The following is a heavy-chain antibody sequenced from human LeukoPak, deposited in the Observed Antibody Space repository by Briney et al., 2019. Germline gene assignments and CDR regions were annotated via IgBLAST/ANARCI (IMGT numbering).Heavy chain of an antibody. CDR2: ISGSGGST. J-gene: IGHJ4*02. CDR3: AKQGVLIRSYRDGVDY. V-gene: IGHV3-23*01. Sequence: GGSLRLSCAASGFTFSSYAMSWVRQAPGKGLEWVSAISGSGGSTYYADSVKGRFTISSDNSKNTLYLQMNSLRAEDTAVYYCAKQGVLIRSYRDGVDYWGQGTLVTVSS. CDR1: GFTFSSYA. D-gene: IGHD1-26*01.